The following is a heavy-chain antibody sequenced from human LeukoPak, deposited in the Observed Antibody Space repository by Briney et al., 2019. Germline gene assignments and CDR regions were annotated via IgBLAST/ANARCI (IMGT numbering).Heavy chain of an antibody. CDR3: ARGSTTRSGPLDY. CDR1: GFTFSDYY. J-gene: IGHJ4*02. Sequence: PGGSLRLSCAASGFTFSDYYMSWISQAPGKWLEWVSYISSSGSTIYYADSVKGRFTISRDNAKNSLYLQMNSLRAEETAVYYCARGSTTRSGPLDYWGQGTLVTVSS. D-gene: IGHD1-26*01. CDR2: ISSSGSTI. V-gene: IGHV3-11*04.